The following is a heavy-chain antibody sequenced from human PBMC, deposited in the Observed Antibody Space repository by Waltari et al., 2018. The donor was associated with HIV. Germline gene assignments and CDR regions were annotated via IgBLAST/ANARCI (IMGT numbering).Heavy chain of an antibody. D-gene: IGHD5-12*01. V-gene: IGHV3-30*01. Sequence: QVQLVESGGGVVQPGRSLSLSCAASGFTFSSYAMHWVRQAPGKGLEWVAVISYDGSNKYYADSVKGRFTISRDNSKNTLYLQMNSLRAEDTAVYYCASAVWWLLDYWGQGTLVTVSS. CDR2: ISYDGSNK. CDR1: GFTFSSYA. CDR3: ASAVWWLLDY. J-gene: IGHJ4*02.